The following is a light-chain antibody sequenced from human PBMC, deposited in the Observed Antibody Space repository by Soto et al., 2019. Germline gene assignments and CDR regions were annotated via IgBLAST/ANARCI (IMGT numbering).Light chain of an antibody. CDR3: QQFGNSQWT. CDR1: QSVSSSY. V-gene: IGKV3-20*01. Sequence: EIVLTQSPGTLSLSPVERVTLSCRASQSVSSSYLAWYQQKPGQAPRLLIYGASSRATGSPDRFSGSGSGTDFTLTISRLEPEDFAMYYCQQFGNSQWTFGQGTKV. CDR2: GAS. J-gene: IGKJ1*01.